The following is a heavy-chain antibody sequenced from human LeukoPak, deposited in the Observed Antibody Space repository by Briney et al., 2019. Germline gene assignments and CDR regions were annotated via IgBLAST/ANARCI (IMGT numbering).Heavy chain of an antibody. J-gene: IGHJ4*02. V-gene: IGHV3-64*01. CDR2: ITNNGGTT. CDR3: ARVVRGDYSQFDY. D-gene: IGHD4-17*01. Sequence: GGSLRLSCGASGFTFSSYAMHWVRQAPGKGLEYVSAITNNGGTTYYANSVKGRFTISRDNSKNTLYLQMNSLRAEDTAVYYCARVVRGDYSQFDYWGQGTLVTVSS. CDR1: GFTFSSYA.